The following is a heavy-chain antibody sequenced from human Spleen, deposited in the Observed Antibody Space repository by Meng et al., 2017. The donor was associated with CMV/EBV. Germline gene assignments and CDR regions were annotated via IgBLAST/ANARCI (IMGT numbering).Heavy chain of an antibody. D-gene: IGHD2-2*01. CDR3: ARRVPADGAFDY. CDR2: IYPGDSDT. Sequence: GESLKISCKASGYTFSPYWIGWVRQLPGKGLEWMGIIYPGDSDTKYSPSFQGHVTISVDKSISTAYLQWSSLKASDTAMYYCARRVPADGAFDYWGQGTLVTSPQ. CDR1: GYTFSPYW. V-gene: IGHV5-51*01. J-gene: IGHJ4*02.